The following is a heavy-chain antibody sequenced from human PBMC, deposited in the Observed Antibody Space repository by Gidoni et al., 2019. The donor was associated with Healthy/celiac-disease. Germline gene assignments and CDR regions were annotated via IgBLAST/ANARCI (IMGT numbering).Heavy chain of an antibody. CDR2: INAGKGNT. J-gene: IGHJ4*02. CDR3: ARVSSRGY. Sequence: QVQLVQSGAEVKKPGASVQVSCKASGYTFTSYAMHWVRQAPGQRLEWMGWINAGKGNTKYSQKFQGRVTITRDTSASTAYMELSSLRSEDTAVYYCARVSSRGYWGQGTLVTVSS. V-gene: IGHV1-3*01. CDR1: GYTFTSYA.